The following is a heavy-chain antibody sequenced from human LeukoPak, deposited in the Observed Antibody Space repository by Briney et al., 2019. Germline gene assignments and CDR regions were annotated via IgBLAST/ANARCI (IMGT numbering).Heavy chain of an antibody. CDR1: GFTFSSYA. D-gene: IGHD3-22*01. CDR3: ARTTYYCDSSGYHYFDY. V-gene: IGHV3-30-3*01. Sequence: GGSLRLSCAASGFTFSSYAMHWVRQAPGKGLEWVAVISYDGSNKYYANSVKGRFTISRDNSKNTLYLQMNSLRAEDTAVYYCARTTYYCDSSGYHYFDYWGQGTLVTVSS. CDR2: ISYDGSNK. J-gene: IGHJ4*02.